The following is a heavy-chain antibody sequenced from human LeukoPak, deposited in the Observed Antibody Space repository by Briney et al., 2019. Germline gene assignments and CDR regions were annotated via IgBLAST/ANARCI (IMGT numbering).Heavy chain of an antibody. CDR1: GDSVSSNSAG. D-gene: IGHD7-27*01. Sequence: SQTLSLTCAIAGDSVSSNSAGWNWIRQSPSRGRECLGRAYSRSKWYNDYAVSVKSRIRINPDTSKNQFSLPLNSVTPEDTAVYYCARDLPGDGLCNFDYSGQGTLITVSS. CDR2: AYSRSKWYN. J-gene: IGHJ4*02. V-gene: IGHV6-1*01. CDR3: ARDLPGDGLCNFDY.